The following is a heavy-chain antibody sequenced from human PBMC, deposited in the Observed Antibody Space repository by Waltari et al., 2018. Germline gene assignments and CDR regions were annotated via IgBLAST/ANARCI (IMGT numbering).Heavy chain of an antibody. CDR1: GYTFTSYA. V-gene: IGHV1-3*01. CDR3: ARDPPTGNFDY. J-gene: IGHJ4*02. CDR2: INGDNGKT. Sequence: QVQLVQSGAEVKKPGASVKVSCKASGYTFTSYAMHWVRQAPGQRLEWRGWINGDNGKTKYSQTFQGRVTITRDTSAITAYMELSSLRFEDTAVYYCARDPPTGNFDYWGQGTLVTVSS.